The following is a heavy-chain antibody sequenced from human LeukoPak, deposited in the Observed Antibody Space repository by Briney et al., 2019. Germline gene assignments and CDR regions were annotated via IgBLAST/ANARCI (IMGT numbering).Heavy chain of an antibody. CDR2: ISGSGGST. V-gene: IGHV3-23*01. D-gene: IGHD3-10*01. Sequence: GGSLRLSCAASGFTFSSYAMSWVRQAPGKGLEGVSAISGSGGSTYYADSVKGRFTSSRDNCKNTLYLQMNSLRAEDTAVYYCAKERPEVWFGEINWFDPWGQGTLVTVSS. CDR1: GFTFSSYA. CDR3: AKERPEVWFGEINWFDP. J-gene: IGHJ5*02.